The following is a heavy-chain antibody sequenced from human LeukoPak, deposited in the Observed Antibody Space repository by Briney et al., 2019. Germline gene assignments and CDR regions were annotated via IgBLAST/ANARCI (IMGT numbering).Heavy chain of an antibody. Sequence: PSETLSLTCTVSGGSISSYYWSWIRQPPGKGLEWIGYIYYSGSTNYNPSLKSRVTISVDTSKNQFSLKLSSVTAADTAVYYCARDCSGSSCYSAADYYGMDVWGQGTTVTVSS. CDR2: IYYSGST. CDR3: ARDCSGSSCYSAADYYGMDV. V-gene: IGHV4-59*01. J-gene: IGHJ6*02. D-gene: IGHD2-15*01. CDR1: GGSISSYY.